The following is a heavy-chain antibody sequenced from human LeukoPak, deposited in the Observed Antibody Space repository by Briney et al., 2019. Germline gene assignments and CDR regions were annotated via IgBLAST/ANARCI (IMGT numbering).Heavy chain of an antibody. CDR3: ARGYRIDY. J-gene: IGHJ4*02. Sequence: GGSLRLSCAASGFTFSSYWMHWVRQAPGKGLVWVSRIKSDGSSTSYADSAKGRFTISRDNAKNTLYLQMNSLRAEDTAVYYCARGYRIDYWGQGTLVTVSS. V-gene: IGHV3-74*01. CDR1: GFTFSSYW. CDR2: IKSDGSST. D-gene: IGHD1-26*01.